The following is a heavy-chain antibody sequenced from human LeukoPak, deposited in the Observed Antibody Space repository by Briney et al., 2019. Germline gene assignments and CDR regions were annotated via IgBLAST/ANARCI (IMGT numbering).Heavy chain of an antibody. V-gene: IGHV3-30*18. Sequence: PGGSLRLSCAASGFTFSSYGMHWVRQAPGKGLEWVAVISYDGSNKYYADSVKGRFTISRDNSKNTLYLQMNSLRAEDTAVYYCAKVTYYDSSGSQPLDYWGQGTLVTVSS. J-gene: IGHJ4*02. CDR2: ISYDGSNK. D-gene: IGHD3-22*01. CDR3: AKVTYYDSSGSQPLDY. CDR1: GFTFSSYG.